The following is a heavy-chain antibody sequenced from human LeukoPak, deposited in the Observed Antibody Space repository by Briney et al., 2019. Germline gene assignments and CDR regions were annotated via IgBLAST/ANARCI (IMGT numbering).Heavy chain of an antibody. CDR1: GYTFTSYG. CDR3: ARDGDYGGNFDP. V-gene: IGHV1-18*01. Sequence: AASVKVSCKASGYTFTSYGISWVRQAPGQGLEWMGWISAYNGSTNYAQKLQGRVTMTTDTSASTAYMELRSLRSDDTAVYYCARDGDYGGNFDPWGQGTLVTVSS. J-gene: IGHJ5*02. CDR2: ISAYNGST. D-gene: IGHD4-23*01.